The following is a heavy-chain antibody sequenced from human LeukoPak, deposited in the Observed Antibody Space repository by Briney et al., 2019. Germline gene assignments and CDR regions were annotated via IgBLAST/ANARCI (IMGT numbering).Heavy chain of an antibody. CDR3: ARGCSGGVCFRDF. D-gene: IGHD2-8*02. Sequence: PGGSLRLSCTASGFSFSSYSMNWVRQAPGKGLEWVSTIPSSGDSIYYADSVKGRFTVSRDNAENSLYLHMNSLRAEDTAVYYCARGCSGGVCFRDFWGQGALVTVPS. CDR2: IPSSGDSI. CDR1: GFSFSSYS. V-gene: IGHV3-21*06. J-gene: IGHJ4*02.